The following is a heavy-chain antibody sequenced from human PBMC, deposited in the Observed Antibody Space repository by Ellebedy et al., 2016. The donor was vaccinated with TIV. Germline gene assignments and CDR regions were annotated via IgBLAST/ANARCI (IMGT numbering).Heavy chain of an antibody. CDR1: GFTFSRNA. V-gene: IGHV3-30-3*01. CDR3: IFKGMSARLY. Sequence: GESLKISCAASGFTFSRNAVHWVRQTPGKGLEWVAVISFDGSKKDYADSVKGRFTVSRDNSKNTLFLQVNSLRAEDTAVYYCIFKGMSARLYWGQGTLVTVSS. J-gene: IGHJ1*01. D-gene: IGHD6-6*01. CDR2: ISFDGSKK.